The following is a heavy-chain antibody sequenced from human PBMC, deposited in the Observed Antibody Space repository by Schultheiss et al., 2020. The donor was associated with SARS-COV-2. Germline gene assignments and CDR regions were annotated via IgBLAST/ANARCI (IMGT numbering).Heavy chain of an antibody. J-gene: IGHJ4*02. D-gene: IGHD6-19*01. CDR1: GLTFSSYG. Sequence: GGSLRLSCVASGLTFSSYGMNWVRQAPGKGLEWVSFISSSSDYIYYADSVKGRFTISRDNVRSSLFLQMSSLRAEDTAVYFCARDNQVFFSSGHDYWGQGTLVTVSS. CDR3: ARDNQVFFSSGHDY. V-gene: IGHV3-21*01. CDR2: ISSSSDYI.